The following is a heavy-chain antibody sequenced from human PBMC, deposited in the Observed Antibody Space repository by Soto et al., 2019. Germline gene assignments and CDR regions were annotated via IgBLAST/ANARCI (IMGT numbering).Heavy chain of an antibody. Sequence: GGSLRLSCATSGFIFDNYGMHWVRQAPGKGLEWVAVVWHDGKYKYYADSVRGRFTISRDKSNNTVFLQMDSLRAEDTAVYYCARDKAAAAKGVHFDYWGQGSLVTVSS. V-gene: IGHV3-33*01. CDR1: GFIFDNYG. CDR2: VWHDGKYK. J-gene: IGHJ4*02. D-gene: IGHD6-13*01. CDR3: ARDKAAAAKGVHFDY.